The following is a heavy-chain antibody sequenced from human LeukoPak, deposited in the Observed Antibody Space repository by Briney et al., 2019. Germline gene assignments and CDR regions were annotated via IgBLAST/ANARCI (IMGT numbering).Heavy chain of an antibody. CDR2: ISGSGDST. J-gene: IGHJ3*02. CDR1: GFTFGNYA. V-gene: IGHV3-23*01. Sequence: GGSLRLSCAASGFTFGNYAMSWVRQAPGKGLEWVSGISGSGDSTYYADSVKGRFTISRDNSKNTLYVQMNSLTTEDTAVYYCATDHGSGSWNYYAKTFDIWGRGTMVSVSS. CDR3: ATDHGSGSWNYYAKTFDI. D-gene: IGHD3-10*01.